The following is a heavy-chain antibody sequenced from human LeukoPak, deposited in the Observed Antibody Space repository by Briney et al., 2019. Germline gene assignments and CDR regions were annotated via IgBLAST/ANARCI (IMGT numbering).Heavy chain of an antibody. V-gene: IGHV5-51*01. CDR3: ARQYDSSGSPP. J-gene: IGHJ5*02. CDR1: GYDFTFYW. D-gene: IGHD3-22*01. CDR2: IYPGDSDT. Sequence: GESLKISCKGSGYDFTFYWVAWVRQMPGKGLEWMGIIYPGDSDTRYSPSFQGQVTISADKSISTAYLQWSSLKASDTAMYYCARQYDSSGSPPWGQGTLVTVSS.